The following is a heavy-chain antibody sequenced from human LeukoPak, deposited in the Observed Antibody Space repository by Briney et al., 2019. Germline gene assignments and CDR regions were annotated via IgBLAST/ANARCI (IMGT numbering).Heavy chain of an antibody. Sequence: GGSLRLSCAASGFTFSRYGMHWVRQASGKGLEWVALISYDGSNKYYADSVKGRFTISRDNSKNTLYLQMNSLRADDTGVYYCARVVADYKEVVMDYWGQGTLVSVTS. CDR2: ISYDGSNK. J-gene: IGHJ4*02. CDR1: GFTFSRYG. D-gene: IGHD4-11*01. CDR3: ARVVADYKEVVMDY. V-gene: IGHV3-30*03.